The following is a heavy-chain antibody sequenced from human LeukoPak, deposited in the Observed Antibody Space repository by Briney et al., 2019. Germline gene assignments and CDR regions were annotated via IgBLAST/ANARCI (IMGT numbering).Heavy chain of an antibody. J-gene: IGHJ4*02. Sequence: PSETLSLTCTVSGGSISSYYWSWIRQPPGKGLEWIGYIYYSGSTNYNPSLKSRVTISVDTSKNQFSLKLSSVTAADTAVYYCARDGPRPYYFDYWGQGTLVTVSS. V-gene: IGHV4-59*01. CDR1: GGSISSYY. D-gene: IGHD6-6*01. CDR2: IYYSGST. CDR3: ARDGPRPYYFDY.